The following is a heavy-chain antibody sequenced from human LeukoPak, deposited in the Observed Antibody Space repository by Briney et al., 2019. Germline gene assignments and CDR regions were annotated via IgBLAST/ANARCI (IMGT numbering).Heavy chain of an antibody. CDR3: AILTTVTTKGDY. CDR2: ISGSGGST. CDR1: GFTFSSYA. V-gene: IGHV3-23*01. D-gene: IGHD4-17*01. Sequence: GGSLRLYCAASGFTFSSYAMSWVRQAPGKGLEWVSAISGSGGSTYYADSVKGRFTISRDNSKNTLYLQMNSLRAEDTAVYYCAILTTVTTKGDYWGQGTLVTVSS. J-gene: IGHJ4*02.